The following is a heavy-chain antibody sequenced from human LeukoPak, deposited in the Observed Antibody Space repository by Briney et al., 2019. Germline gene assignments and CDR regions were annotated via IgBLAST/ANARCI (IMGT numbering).Heavy chain of an antibody. V-gene: IGHV4-4*07. CDR2: IYTSGST. J-gene: IGHJ4*02. D-gene: IGHD6-13*01. Sequence: WETLSLTCTVSGGSISSYYWSWIRQPAGKGLEWIGRIYTSGSTNYNPSLKSRVTMSVDTSKNQFSLKLSSVTAADTAVYYCARGSVGSSSWYFDYWGQGTLVTVSS. CDR3: ARGSVGSSSWYFDY. CDR1: GGSISSYY.